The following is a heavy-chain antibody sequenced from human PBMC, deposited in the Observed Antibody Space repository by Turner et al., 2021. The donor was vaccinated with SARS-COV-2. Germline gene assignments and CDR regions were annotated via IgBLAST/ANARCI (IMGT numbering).Heavy chain of an antibody. V-gene: IGHV3-23*01. J-gene: IGHJ4*02. CDR3: AKADRVMIGVGNNPFDY. CDR2: ISGSGGRT. Sequence: YGVVLVQPVGFVGLPFFTSVFTFSSYAMSWVRQAPGKGMEWVSAISGSGGRTYDADPVKGRFSISRDNSKNTRNMQMNRGRAEDTAVYDCAKADRVMIGVGNNPFDYWGQGTLVTVSS. CDR1: VFTFSSYA. D-gene: IGHD3-22*01.